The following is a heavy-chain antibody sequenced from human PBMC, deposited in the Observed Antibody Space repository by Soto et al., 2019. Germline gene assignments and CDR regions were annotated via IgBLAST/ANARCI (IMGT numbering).Heavy chain of an antibody. CDR2: MTGDGRTT. Sequence: GESLKISCAASGFTFGDYWMHWVRQPPGKGPEWVSRMTGDGRTTQYADSVKGRFTASRDNAKSTLYLQMNSLRAEDTAVYYCATAEVDYWGPGTLVTVS. J-gene: IGHJ4*02. CDR3: ATAEVDY. V-gene: IGHV3-74*03. CDR1: GFTFGDYW.